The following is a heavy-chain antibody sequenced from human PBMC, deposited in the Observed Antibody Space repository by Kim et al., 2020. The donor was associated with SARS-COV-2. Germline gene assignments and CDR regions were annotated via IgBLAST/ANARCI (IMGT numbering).Heavy chain of an antibody. CDR3: ARTGIVVVPAALIDY. J-gene: IGHJ4*02. V-gene: IGHV3-30*06. D-gene: IGHD2-2*01. Sequence: DSVKGRFTISRDNSKNTLFLQMNGLGAEDTAVYYCARTGIVVVPAALIDYWGQGTLVTVSS.